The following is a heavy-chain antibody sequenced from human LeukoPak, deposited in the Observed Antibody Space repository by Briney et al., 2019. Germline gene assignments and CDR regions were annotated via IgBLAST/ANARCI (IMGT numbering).Heavy chain of an antibody. CDR3: AKDFVRGVIINGMDV. J-gene: IGHJ6*02. D-gene: IGHD3-10*01. CDR1: GFTFSSYG. V-gene: IGHV3-30*18. CDR2: ISYDGSNK. Sequence: EGSLRLSCAASGFTFSSYGMHWVRQAPGKGLAWVAVISYDGSNKYYADSVKGRFTISRDNSKNTLYLQMNSLRAEDTAVYYCAKDFVRGVIINGMDVWGQGTTVTVSS.